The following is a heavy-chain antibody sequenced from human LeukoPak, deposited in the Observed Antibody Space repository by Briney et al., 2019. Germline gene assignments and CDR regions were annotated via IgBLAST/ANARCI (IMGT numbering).Heavy chain of an antibody. CDR3: ARDQGLRSPDYFDY. Sequence: ASVKVSCKASGYTFTGYYIHWVRQAPGQGLEWMGWINPNSGGTNYAQKLQGRVTMTTDTSTSTAYMELRSLRSDDTAVYYCARDQGLRSPDYFDYWGQGTLVTVSS. CDR2: INPNSGGT. J-gene: IGHJ4*02. D-gene: IGHD4-17*01. V-gene: IGHV1-2*02. CDR1: GYTFTGYY.